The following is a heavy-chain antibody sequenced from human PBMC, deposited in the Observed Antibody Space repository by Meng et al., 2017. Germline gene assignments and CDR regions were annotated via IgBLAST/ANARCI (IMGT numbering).Heavy chain of an antibody. CDR1: GGTFSSYA. V-gene: IGHV1-69*05. CDR3: ARDHYYDSSGYYFDAFDI. Sequence: SVKVSCKASGGTFSSYAISWVRQAPGQGLEWMGGIIPIFGTANYAQKFQGRVTMTRDTSTSTVYMELSSLRSEDTAVYYCARDHYYDSSGYYFDAFDIWGQGTMVTVSS. CDR2: IIPIFGTA. J-gene: IGHJ3*02. D-gene: IGHD3-22*01.